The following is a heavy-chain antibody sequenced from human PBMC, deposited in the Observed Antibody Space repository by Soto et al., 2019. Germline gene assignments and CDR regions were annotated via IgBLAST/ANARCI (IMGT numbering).Heavy chain of an antibody. J-gene: IGHJ4*02. CDR1: GFSFSDYA. V-gene: IGHV3-23*01. CDR3: AKRSPYSSGWYSPIFDY. D-gene: IGHD6-13*01. Sequence: PGGSLRLSCAASGFSFSDYAMSWVRQAPGKGLEWVSVISESGGSTHYADSVRGRSTVSRDNSKNSLSLRMKSLRDEDTAVYFCAKRSPYSSGWYSPIFDYWGQGALVTVSS. CDR2: ISESGGST.